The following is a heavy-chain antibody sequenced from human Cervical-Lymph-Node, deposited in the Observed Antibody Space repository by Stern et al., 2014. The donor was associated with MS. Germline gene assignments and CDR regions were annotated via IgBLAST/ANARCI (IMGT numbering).Heavy chain of an antibody. CDR3: ALSSETSDRWYSLGYDL. D-gene: IGHD6-13*01. CDR1: GGNFSKFP. Sequence: QAQLVESGAEVTQPGSSVKVSCKASGGNFSKFPSSWVRQAPGQGLEGMVGILPVLGAPTYAQEFRGRVTIPADGSTSTVFMELSSLRSDYTAVYYCALSSETSDRWYSLGYDLWGQGTLVTVSS. V-gene: IGHV1-69*01. J-gene: IGHJ5*02. CDR2: ILPVLGAP.